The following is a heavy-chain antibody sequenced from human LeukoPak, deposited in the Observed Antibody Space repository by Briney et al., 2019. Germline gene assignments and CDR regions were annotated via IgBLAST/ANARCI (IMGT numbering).Heavy chain of an antibody. CDR1: GYSISSGYY. V-gene: IGHV4-38-2*02. Sequence: ASETLSLTCTVSGYSISSGYYWGWIRQPPGKGLEWIGSVYHSGSTYYNPSLKSRLTISVDTSKNQFSLKLSSMTAADTAVYYCARGISTTGTDYWGQGTLVTVSS. CDR3: ARGISTTGTDY. CDR2: VYHSGST. D-gene: IGHD1-1*01. J-gene: IGHJ4*02.